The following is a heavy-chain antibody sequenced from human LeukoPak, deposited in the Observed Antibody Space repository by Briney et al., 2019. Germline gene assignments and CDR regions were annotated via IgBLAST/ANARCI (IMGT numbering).Heavy chain of an antibody. J-gene: IGHJ2*01. V-gene: IGHV3-21*01. CDR3: ARVTWYFDL. D-gene: IGHD2-21*02. CDR1: GFTFSSYS. Sequence: GGSLRLSCAAPGFTFSSYSFNWVRQAPGRGLQWVSSISNTANYIYYADSVKGRFTISRDNAKNSLYLQMNSLRAEDTAVYYCARVTWYFDLWGRGTLVTVSS. CDR2: ISNTANYI.